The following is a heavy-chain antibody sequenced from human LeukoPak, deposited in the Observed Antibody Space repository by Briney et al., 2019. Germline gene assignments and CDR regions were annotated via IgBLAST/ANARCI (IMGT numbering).Heavy chain of an antibody. V-gene: IGHV3-23*01. CDR1: GFTFGDYA. D-gene: IGHD5-18*01. Sequence: GGSLRLSCTSSGFTFGDYAMSWVRQAPGKGLEWVSAISGSGGSTYYADSVKGRFTISRDNSKNTLYLQMNSLRAEDTAVYYCAKDGSYGYLPSDYWGQGTLVTVSS. J-gene: IGHJ4*02. CDR3: AKDGSYGYLPSDY. CDR2: ISGSGGST.